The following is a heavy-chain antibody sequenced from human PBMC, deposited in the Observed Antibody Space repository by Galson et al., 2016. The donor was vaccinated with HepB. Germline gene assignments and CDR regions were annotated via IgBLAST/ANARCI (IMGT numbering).Heavy chain of an antibody. CDR1: GGSIRSGGYY. Sequence: TLSLTCTVSGGSIRSGGYYWSWVRQHPGKGLEWIGYIHNSGVTYHSPPLRGRVTMSVDTSKNQFSLKVKSVTAANTAVYYCARHRCSTTNCYYYNYYGLDVWGQGTTVTVSS. J-gene: IGHJ6*02. V-gene: IGHV4-31*03. D-gene: IGHD2-2*01. CDR2: IHNSGVT. CDR3: ARHRCSTTNCYYYNYYGLDV.